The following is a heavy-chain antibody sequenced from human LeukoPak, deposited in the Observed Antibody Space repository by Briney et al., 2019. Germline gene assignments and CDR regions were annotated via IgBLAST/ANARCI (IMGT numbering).Heavy chain of an antibody. V-gene: IGHV3-23*01. J-gene: IGHJ4*02. Sequence: GGSLRLSCAASGFTFNNYAMSWVRQAPGKGLEWVSAISGSGGSTYSADSVKGRFTISRDNSKYIMYLPMNCLRAQDTAVYYCAKDGAYCNGGSCPHYWGQGAPGTVS. CDR3: AKDGAYCNGGSCPHY. CDR2: ISGSGGST. CDR1: GFTFNNYA. D-gene: IGHD2-15*01.